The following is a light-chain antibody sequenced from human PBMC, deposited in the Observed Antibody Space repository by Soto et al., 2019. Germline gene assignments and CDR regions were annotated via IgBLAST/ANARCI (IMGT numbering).Light chain of an antibody. CDR2: EAS. CDR1: QSVYSN. Sequence: EIVMTQSPATLSVSPGERATLSCRASQSVYSNLAGYQQNPGQPPRLLVYEASTRATGIPARFSRSGSGTEFTPTISSLHSEDFAVYYCQQYNQWALTFGGGTKVEVK. V-gene: IGKV3-15*01. CDR3: QQYNQWALT. J-gene: IGKJ4*01.